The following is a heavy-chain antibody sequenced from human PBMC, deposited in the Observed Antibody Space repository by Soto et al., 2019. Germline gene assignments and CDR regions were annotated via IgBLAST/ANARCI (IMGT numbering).Heavy chain of an antibody. CDR3: AAGEASSRNLAPYYLDF. CDR1: GGSMRNYF. V-gene: IGHV4-59*01. Sequence: SETLSLTCTVSGGSMRNYFWTWIRQHPGKGLEWIGYIQYSGTTSFFPSYNPSLRSRVTISEDTSKNQFSLKLLSVTTADTAVYFCAAGEASSRNLAPYYLDFWGQGTLVTVSS. J-gene: IGHJ4*02. CDR2: IQYSGTT. D-gene: IGHD6-13*01.